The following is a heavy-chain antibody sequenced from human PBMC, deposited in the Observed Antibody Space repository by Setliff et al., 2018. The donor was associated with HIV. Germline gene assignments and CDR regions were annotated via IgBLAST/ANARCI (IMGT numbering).Heavy chain of an antibody. Sequence: PGGSLRLSCAASGFTFSSYAMSWVRQAPGKGLEWVSAISGSGGSTYYADSAKGRFTISRDNSKNTLYLQMNSLRAEDTAVYYCARVVVAATTWYFDLWGRGTLVTVSS. J-gene: IGHJ2*01. V-gene: IGHV3-23*01. D-gene: IGHD2-15*01. CDR2: ISGSGGST. CDR3: ARVVVAATTWYFDL. CDR1: GFTFSSYA.